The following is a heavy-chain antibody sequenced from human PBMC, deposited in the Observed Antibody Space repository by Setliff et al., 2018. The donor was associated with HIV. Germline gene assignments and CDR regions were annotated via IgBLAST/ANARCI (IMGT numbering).Heavy chain of an antibody. D-gene: IGHD2-2*01. J-gene: IGHJ4*02. CDR2: VYHTGST. Sequence: SETLSLTCTVSGYSISSRYYWGWIRQPPGKGLEWIGSVYHTGSTYYNPSLKSRVTMSADTSKNQFSLKLSPVTAADTAVYYCASSPAWRSDFGLHTFDHWGQGTLVTVSS. CDR3: ASSPAWRSDFGLHTFDH. V-gene: IGHV4-38-2*02. CDR1: GYSISSRYY.